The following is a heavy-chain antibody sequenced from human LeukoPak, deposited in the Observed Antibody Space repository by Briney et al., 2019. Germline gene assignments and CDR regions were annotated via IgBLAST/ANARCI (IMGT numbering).Heavy chain of an antibody. CDR3: ARDGRGAAAPDDPLDL. CDR1: GYTFSSYG. Sequence: SVKVSCKASGYTFSSYGISWVRQAPGQGLEWMGGIIPIFGTANYAQKFQGRVTITADESTSTAYMELSSLRSEDTAVYYCARDGRGAAAPDDPLDLWGQGTTVTVSS. D-gene: IGHD6-13*01. V-gene: IGHV1-69*13. CDR2: IIPIFGTA. J-gene: IGHJ3*01.